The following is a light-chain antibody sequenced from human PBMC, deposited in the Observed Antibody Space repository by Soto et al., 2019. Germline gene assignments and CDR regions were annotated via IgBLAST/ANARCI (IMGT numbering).Light chain of an antibody. CDR2: GAS. CDR1: QSVSSN. CDR3: QQYYQWPSYT. J-gene: IGKJ2*01. V-gene: IGKV3-15*01. Sequence: EMMMNQSPATLSVYPGERVTLSCRASQSVSSNLAGYQQKVGQAPRLLIYGASTRATGIPARFSGSGSGTEFTLTISSLQSEDFAVYYCQQYYQWPSYTLGQGTEVDIK.